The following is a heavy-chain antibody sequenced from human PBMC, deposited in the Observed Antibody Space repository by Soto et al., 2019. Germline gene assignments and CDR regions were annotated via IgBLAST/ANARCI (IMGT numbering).Heavy chain of an antibody. Sequence: AAAVKVSCKASGYTFTSYGISWVRQAPGQGLEWMGWISAYNGNTNYAQKLQGRVTMTTDTSTSTAYMELRSLRSGDTAVYYCARDPGLDGGKRHNDYWGQGTLVTVSS. V-gene: IGHV1-18*01. CDR1: GYTFTSYG. J-gene: IGHJ4*02. CDR3: ARDPGLDGGKRHNDY. CDR2: ISAYNGNT. D-gene: IGHD2-15*01.